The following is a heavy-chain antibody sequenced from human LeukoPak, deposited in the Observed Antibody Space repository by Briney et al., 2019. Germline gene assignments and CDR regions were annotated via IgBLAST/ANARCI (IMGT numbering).Heavy chain of an antibody. CDR3: ARPRAYYYDSSLGFDY. J-gene: IGHJ4*02. CDR2: IYPGDSDT. V-gene: IGHV5-51*01. Sequence: GESLKISCKGSGYSFTSYWIGWVRQVPGKGLEWMGIIYPGDSDTRYSPSFQGQVTISADKSISTAYLQWSSLKASDTAMYYCARPRAYYYDSSLGFDYWGQGTLVTVSS. D-gene: IGHD3-22*01. CDR1: GYSFTSYW.